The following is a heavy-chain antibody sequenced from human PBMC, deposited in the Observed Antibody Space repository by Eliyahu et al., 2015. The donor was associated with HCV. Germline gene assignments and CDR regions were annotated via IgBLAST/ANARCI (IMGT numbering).Heavy chain of an antibody. CDR3: TTGAPGGFDYYLDV. D-gene: IGHD3-10*01. J-gene: IGHJ6*03. CDR1: XFTXXKAW. V-gene: IGHV3-15*01. Sequence: EVQLVESGGGLVKPGGSXXLSWXASXFTXXKAWXSWVRQAQGKGLEXIGRIKSKTDGGTTDYAAPVKGRFTISRDDSKSTLYLQMNSLKTEDTAVYYCTTGAPGGFDYYLDVWGQGTTVTVSS. CDR2: IKSKTDGGTT.